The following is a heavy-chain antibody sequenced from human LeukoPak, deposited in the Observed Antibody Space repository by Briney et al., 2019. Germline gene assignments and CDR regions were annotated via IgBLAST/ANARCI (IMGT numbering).Heavy chain of an antibody. D-gene: IGHD6-19*01. Sequence: SGGSLRLSCAASGFTFSNAWMSWVRQAPGKGLEWVAFIRYDGSDKYYADSVKGRFTISRDNSKNTVYMQMNSLRGEDTAVYYCAKNAQWPGDYFDYWGQGTLVTVSS. V-gene: IGHV3-30*02. CDR1: GFTFSNAW. CDR2: IRYDGSDK. CDR3: AKNAQWPGDYFDY. J-gene: IGHJ4*02.